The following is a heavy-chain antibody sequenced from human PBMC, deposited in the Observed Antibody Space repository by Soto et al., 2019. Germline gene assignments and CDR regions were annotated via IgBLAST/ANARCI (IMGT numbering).Heavy chain of an antibody. CDR3: ARDGLGMLEVDSHGYFDY. Sequence: PGGSLRLSCAASGFTFSSYGMHWVRQAPGKGLEWVSSISSSSYIYYADSVKGRFTISRDNAKNSLYLQMNSLRAEDTAVYYCARDGLGMLEVDSHGYFDYWGQGTLVTVSS. D-gene: IGHD3-16*01. CDR1: GFTFSSYG. J-gene: IGHJ4*02. V-gene: IGHV3-21*01. CDR2: ISSSSYI.